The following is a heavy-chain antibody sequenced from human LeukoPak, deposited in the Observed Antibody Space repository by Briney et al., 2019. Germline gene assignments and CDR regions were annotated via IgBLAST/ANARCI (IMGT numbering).Heavy chain of an antibody. D-gene: IGHD5-18*01. CDR3: ATHVDATRGYYFED. J-gene: IGHJ4*02. V-gene: IGHV4-39*01. CDR2: VYYTGST. Sequence: KPSETLSLTCTVSGGSISRNNYYWGWIRQPPGKGLEWIGTVYYTGSTSYNPSLKSRVTISVDTSKNQFSLKLSSVTAADTAIYYCATHVDATRGYYFEDWGQGTLVTASS. CDR1: GGSISRNNYY.